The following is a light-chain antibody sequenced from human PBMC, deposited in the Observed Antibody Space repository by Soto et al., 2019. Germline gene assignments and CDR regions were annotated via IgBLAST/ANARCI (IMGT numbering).Light chain of an antibody. V-gene: IGKV2-28*01. CDR2: LGS. J-gene: IGKJ1*01. CDR3: MQPLHTPWT. Sequence: DIVMTQSPLSLPVTPGEPASISCRSSQSLLHSNVYNYLDWYLQKSGQSPQLLIYLGSTRASGVPDRFNGSGSGTDFTLKIRRVEAEDVGVYYCMQPLHTPWTFGQGTKVDVK. CDR1: QSLLHSNVYNY.